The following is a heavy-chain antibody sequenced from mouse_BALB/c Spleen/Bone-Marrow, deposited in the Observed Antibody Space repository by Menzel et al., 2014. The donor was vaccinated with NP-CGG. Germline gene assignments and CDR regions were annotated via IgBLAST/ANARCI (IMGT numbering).Heavy chain of an antibody. V-gene: IGHV1S130*01. CDR3: ARYWSGFAY. CDR1: GYTFTSSW. J-gene: IGHJ3*01. Sequence: VQLQQSGSVLVRPGASVKLSCKASGYTFTSSWMHWAKQRPGQGLEWIGEIHPNSGNTNYNEKFKGKATLTVGTSSSTAYVDLSSLTSEDSAVYYCARYWSGFAYWGQGTLVTVSA. CDR2: IHPNSGNT. D-gene: IGHD4-1*01.